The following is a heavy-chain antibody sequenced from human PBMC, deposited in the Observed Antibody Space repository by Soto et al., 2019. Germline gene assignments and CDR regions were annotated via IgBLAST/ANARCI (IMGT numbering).Heavy chain of an antibody. CDR3: ARTYHGWENWFDP. D-gene: IGHD3-16*01. CDR1: GYTFTGYY. CDR2: INPKSGAT. V-gene: IGHV1-2*02. J-gene: IGHJ5*02. Sequence: VASVKVSCKASGYTFTGYYIHWVRQAPGQRLEWMGWINPKSGATNFAQRFPGRVTMTTDTSINTAYMELSRLRSDDTDGSPLARTYHGWENWFDPWGQGTLVTVSS.